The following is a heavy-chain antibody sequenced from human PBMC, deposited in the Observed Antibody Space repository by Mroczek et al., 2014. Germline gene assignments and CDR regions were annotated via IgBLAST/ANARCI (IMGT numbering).Heavy chain of an antibody. D-gene: IGHD3-22*01. CDR2: INPNSGGT. V-gene: IGHV1-2*02. Sequence: QVQLVQSGAEVKKPGASVKVSCKASGYTFTGYYMHWVRQAPGQGLEWMGWINPNSGGTNYAQKFQGRVTMTQGHVHQHRPYMELSRLRSDDTAVYYCARLINVVVILQRVAKGFFDYWGQGTLVHRLL. CDR3: ARLINVVVILQRVAKGFFDY. CDR1: GYTFTGYY. J-gene: IGHJ4*02.